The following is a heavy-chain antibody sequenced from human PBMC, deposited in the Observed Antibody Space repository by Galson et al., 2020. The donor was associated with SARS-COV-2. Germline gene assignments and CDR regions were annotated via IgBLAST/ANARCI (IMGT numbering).Heavy chain of an antibody. CDR2: IYYSGST. J-gene: IGHJ4*02. V-gene: IGHV4-39*01. D-gene: IGHD3-10*01. Sequence: SETLSLTCTVSGGSISSSSYYWGWIRQPPGKGLEWIGSIYYSGSTYYNPSLKSRVTISVDTSKNQFSLKLSSVTAADTAVYYCARRFRSPDYFDYWGQGTLVTVSS. CDR3: ARRFRSPDYFDY. CDR1: GGSISSSSYY.